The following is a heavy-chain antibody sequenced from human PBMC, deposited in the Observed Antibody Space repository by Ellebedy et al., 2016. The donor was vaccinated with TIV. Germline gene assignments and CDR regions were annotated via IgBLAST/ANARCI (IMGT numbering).Heavy chain of an antibody. J-gene: IGHJ3*02. CDR2: IYYSGST. CDR1: GGSISSSSYY. V-gene: IGHV4-39*07. Sequence: MPSETLSLTCTVSGGSISSSSYYWGWIRQPPGKGLEWIGSIYYSGSTYYNPSLKSRVTISVDTSKNQFSLKLSSVTAADTAVYYCATGDSSGWYRPSDAFDIWGQGTMVTVSS. D-gene: IGHD6-19*01. CDR3: ATGDSSGWYRPSDAFDI.